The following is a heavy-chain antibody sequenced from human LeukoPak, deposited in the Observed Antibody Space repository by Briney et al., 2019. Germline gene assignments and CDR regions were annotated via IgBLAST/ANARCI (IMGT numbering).Heavy chain of an antibody. D-gene: IGHD6-13*01. CDR2: IKQDGSQK. Sequence: GSLRPSCAASGIIFNYYWMSWVRHAAGKGLGWGANIKQDGSQKNYVDSVKGRFTITRDNAKNSLYLQMNSLRAEDRAVYYCARGFGSSSWYLDYWGQGTLVTVSS. CDR1: GIIFNYYW. J-gene: IGHJ4*02. CDR3: ARGFGSSSWYLDY. V-gene: IGHV3-7*01.